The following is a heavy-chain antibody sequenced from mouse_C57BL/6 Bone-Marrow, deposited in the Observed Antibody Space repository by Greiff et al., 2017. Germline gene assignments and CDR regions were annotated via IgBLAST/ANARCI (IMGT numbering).Heavy chain of an antibody. CDR3: AREITNYCAMDY. V-gene: IGHV1-61*01. CDR2: IYPSDSET. CDR1: GYTFTSYW. J-gene: IGHJ4*01. D-gene: IGHD1-1*01. Sequence: VQLQQPGAELVRPGSSVKLSCKASGYTFTSYWMDWVKQRPGQGLEWIGNIYPSDSETHYNQKFKDKATLTVDKSSSTAYMQLSSLTSEDSAFYYCAREITNYCAMDYWGQGTSVTVSS.